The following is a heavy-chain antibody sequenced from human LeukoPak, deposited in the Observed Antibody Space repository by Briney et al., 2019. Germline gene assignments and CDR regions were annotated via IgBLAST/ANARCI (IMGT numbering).Heavy chain of an antibody. CDR2: ISDSGGNT. J-gene: IGHJ6*02. CDR1: GFPFSSYA. CDR3: VRGYSFGPYGMDV. Sequence: PGGSLRLSCSASGFPFSSYAMHCVRQAPGKGLEYVSAISDSGGNTYYADSVKGRFTISRDNSKNTLYLQMSSLRAEDTAVYFCVRGYSFGPYGMDVWGQGTTVTVSS. V-gene: IGHV3-64D*09. D-gene: IGHD2-15*01.